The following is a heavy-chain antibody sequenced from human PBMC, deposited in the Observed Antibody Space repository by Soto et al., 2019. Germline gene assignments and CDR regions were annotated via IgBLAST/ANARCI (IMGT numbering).Heavy chain of an antibody. D-gene: IGHD3-10*01. J-gene: IGHJ4*02. CDR2: INPNSGGT. CDR3: ARDYYGSGSYLMGYYFDS. Sequence: QVQLVQSGAEVKKPGASVKVSCKASGYTFTGYYMHWVRQAPGQGLEWMGWINPNSGGTNYAQKFQGWVPMTRDTSISTAYMELSRLRSDDTAVYYCARDYYGSGSYLMGYYFDSWGQGTLVTVSS. V-gene: IGHV1-2*04. CDR1: GYTFTGYY.